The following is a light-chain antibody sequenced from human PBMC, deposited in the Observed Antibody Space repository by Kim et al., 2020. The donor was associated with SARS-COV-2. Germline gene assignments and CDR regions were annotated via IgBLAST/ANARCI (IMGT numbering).Light chain of an antibody. CDR3: QQRDEWPLT. CDR1: QSISTQ. CDR2: DAS. J-gene: IGKJ4*01. Sequence: DILLTQSPATLSLSPGETATLSCRASQSISTQLAWYQQKPGQAPRLLIYDASNRATGIPARFSGSGSGTDFTLTINSLEPEDFALYYCQQRDEWPLTFGGGTKVDIK. V-gene: IGKV3-11*01.